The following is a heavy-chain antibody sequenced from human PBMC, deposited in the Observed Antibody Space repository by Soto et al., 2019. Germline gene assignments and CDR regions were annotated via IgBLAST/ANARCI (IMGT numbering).Heavy chain of an antibody. CDR1: GGSISSSSYY. V-gene: IGHV4-39*01. Sequence: QLQLQESGPGLVKPSETLSLTCTVSGGSISSSSYYWGWIRQPPGKGLEWIGSIYYSGSTYYNPSLKGRVTISVDTSKNQFSLKLSSVTAADTAVYYCATALGVSRPSYFDYWGQGTLVTVSS. CDR3: ATALGVSRPSYFDY. D-gene: IGHD6-6*01. J-gene: IGHJ4*02. CDR2: IYYSGST.